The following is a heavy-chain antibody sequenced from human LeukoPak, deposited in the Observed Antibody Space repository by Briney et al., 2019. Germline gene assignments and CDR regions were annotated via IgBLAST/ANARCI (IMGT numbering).Heavy chain of an antibody. CDR1: GYSFTSNY. V-gene: IGHV1-3*01. J-gene: IGHJ4*02. CDR2: INAGNGNT. Sequence: ASVKVSCKASGYSFTSNYIHWVRQAPGQRLEWMGWINAGNGNTKYSQKFQGRVIITRDTSASTAYMELSSLRSEDTAVYYCATGSRSDYWGQGTLVTVSS. D-gene: IGHD6-25*01. CDR3: ATGSRSDY.